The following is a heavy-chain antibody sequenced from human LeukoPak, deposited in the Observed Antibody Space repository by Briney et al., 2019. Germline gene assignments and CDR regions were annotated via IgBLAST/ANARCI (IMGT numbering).Heavy chain of an antibody. V-gene: IGHV3-30*04. CDR3: ARALGSSWDSSLDS. D-gene: IGHD6-13*01. J-gene: IGHJ4*02. Sequence: GGSLRLSCAASGFTFSNYAMHWVRQAPGKGLEWVALISCDGSVEKNAASVKGRFTISRDNSKNTLYLQMNSLRTEDTAVYYCARALGSSWDSSLDSWGQGTLVPVSS. CDR1: GFTFSNYA. CDR2: ISCDGSVE.